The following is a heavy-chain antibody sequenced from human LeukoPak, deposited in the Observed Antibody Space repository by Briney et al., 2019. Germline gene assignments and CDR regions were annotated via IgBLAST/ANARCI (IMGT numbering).Heavy chain of an antibody. V-gene: IGHV3-23*01. CDR1: GFTFSSYA. CDR3: AKSGTRRFDFDY. CDR2: ISGSAGST. D-gene: IGHD3-10*01. J-gene: IGHJ4*02. Sequence: GGSLRLSCAASGFTFSSYAMSWVRQAPGKGLEWVSAISGSAGSTYYADSVKGRFTISRDNSKNTLYLQMNSLRAEDTAVYYCAKSGTRRFDFDYWGQGTLVTVSS.